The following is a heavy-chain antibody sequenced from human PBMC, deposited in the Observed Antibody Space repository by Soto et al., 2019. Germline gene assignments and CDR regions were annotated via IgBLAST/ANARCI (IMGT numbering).Heavy chain of an antibody. CDR3: AKGGDVLRYFDWLSPPAASRPAEGAIDI. J-gene: IGHJ3*02. CDR1: GFTFSSYA. CDR2: ISGSGGST. V-gene: IGHV3-23*01. D-gene: IGHD3-9*01. Sequence: GGSLRLSCAASGFTFSSYAMSWVRQAPGKGLEWVSAISGSGGSTYYADSVKGRFTISRDNSKNTLYLQMNSLRAEDTAVYYCAKGGDVLRYFDWLSPPAASRPAEGAIDIWGQGTMVTVSS.